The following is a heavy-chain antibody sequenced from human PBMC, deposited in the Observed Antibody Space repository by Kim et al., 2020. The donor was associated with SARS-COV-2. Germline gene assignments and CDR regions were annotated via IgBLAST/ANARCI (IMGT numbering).Heavy chain of an antibody. D-gene: IGHD4-17*01. CDR3: AHRQVYGAFDI. J-gene: IGHJ3*02. V-gene: IGHV2-5*01. CDR2: K. Sequence: KRYSPSLKSRLTLTKDTSKNQVVLTRTNMDPVDTATYYCAHRQVYGAFDIWGQGTMVTVSS.